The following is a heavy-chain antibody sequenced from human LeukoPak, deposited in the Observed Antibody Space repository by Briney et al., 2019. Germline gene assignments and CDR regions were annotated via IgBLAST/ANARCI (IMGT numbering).Heavy chain of an antibody. CDR1: GGSISSYY. V-gene: IGHV4-59*12. CDR2: IYYSGST. J-gene: IGHJ5*02. Sequence: SETLSLTCTVSGGSISSYYWSWIRQPPGKGLEWIGYIYYSGSTNYNPSLKSRVTISVDTSKNQFSLKLSSVTAADTAVYYCARDRASIVVVVAATQRGQEFDPWGQGTLVTVSS. CDR3: ARDRASIVVVVAATQRGQEFDP. D-gene: IGHD2-15*01.